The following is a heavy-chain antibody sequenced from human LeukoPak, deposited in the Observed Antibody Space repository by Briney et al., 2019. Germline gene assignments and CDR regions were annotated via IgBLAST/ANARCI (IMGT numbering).Heavy chain of an antibody. CDR3: ARLYAPTGYFDY. J-gene: IGHJ4*02. CDR2: ISAYNGNT. CDR1: GYTFTSYG. Sequence: GASVKVSCKASGYTFTSYGISWVRQAPGQGLEWMGWISAYNGNTNYAQKLQGRVTMTTDTSTSAAYMELRSLGSDDTAVYYCARLYAPTGYFDYWGQGTLVTVSS. V-gene: IGHV1-18*01. D-gene: IGHD2-8*01.